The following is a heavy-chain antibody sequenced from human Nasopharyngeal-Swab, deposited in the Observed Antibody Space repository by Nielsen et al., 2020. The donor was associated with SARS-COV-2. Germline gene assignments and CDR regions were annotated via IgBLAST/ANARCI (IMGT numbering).Heavy chain of an antibody. CDR2: IIPIFGIA. V-gene: IGHV1-69*04. D-gene: IGHD3-22*01. J-gene: IGHJ6*02. Sequence: SVKVSCKASGGTFSSYAISWVRQAPGQGLEWMGRIIPIFGIANYAQKLQGRVTITPDKSKSTAYMEWSSLVSEDTAVYYCASQGGGYYYDSRRYYNYVMDVWGQGTTVTVSS. CDR1: GGTFSSYA. CDR3: ASQGGGYYYDSRRYYNYVMDV.